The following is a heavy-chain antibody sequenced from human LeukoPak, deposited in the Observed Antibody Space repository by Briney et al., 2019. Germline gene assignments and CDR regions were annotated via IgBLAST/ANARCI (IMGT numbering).Heavy chain of an antibody. J-gene: IGHJ4*02. V-gene: IGHV4-34*01. D-gene: IGHD3-22*01. CDR1: GGSISSYY. Sequence: SETLSLTCTVSGGSISSYYWSWIRQPPGKGLEWIGEINHSGSTNYNPSLKSRVTISVDTSKNQFSLKLSSVTAADTAVYYCARGPNASYYDSSGYPDFDYWGQGTLVTVSS. CDR3: ARGPNASYYDSSGYPDFDY. CDR2: INHSGST.